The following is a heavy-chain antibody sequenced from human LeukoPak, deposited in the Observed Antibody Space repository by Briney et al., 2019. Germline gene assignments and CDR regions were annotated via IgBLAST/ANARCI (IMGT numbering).Heavy chain of an antibody. J-gene: IGHJ3*02. Sequence: SETLSLTCTVSGGSISSSSYYWGWIRQPPGKGLEWIGSIYYSGSTYHNPSLKSRVTISVDTSKNQFSLKLSSVTAADTAVYYCARDWTTVEGHAFDIWGQGTMVTVSS. V-gene: IGHV4-39*07. CDR2: IYYSGST. CDR3: ARDWTTVEGHAFDI. D-gene: IGHD4-23*01. CDR1: GGSISSSSYY.